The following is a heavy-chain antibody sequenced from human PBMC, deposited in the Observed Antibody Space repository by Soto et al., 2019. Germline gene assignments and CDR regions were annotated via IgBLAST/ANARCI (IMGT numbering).Heavy chain of an antibody. Sequence: ASVKVSCKASGYTFIGYYIHWVRQAPGQGLEWMGWINPNSGGTNYAQRFQGWVTMTRDRSISTAYMELSRLKSDDTAVYYCARVGGGLASLGYYGMDVWGQGTTVTVSS. CDR3: ARVGGGLASLGYYGMDV. CDR2: INPNSGGT. V-gene: IGHV1-2*04. D-gene: IGHD3-10*01. CDR1: GYTFIGYY. J-gene: IGHJ6*02.